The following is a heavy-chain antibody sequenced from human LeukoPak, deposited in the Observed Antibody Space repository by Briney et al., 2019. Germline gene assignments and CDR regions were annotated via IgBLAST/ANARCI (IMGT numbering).Heavy chain of an antibody. CDR2: FNPEDGET. Sequence: ASVKVSCKVSGYTLTELSMHWVRQAPGKGLEWMGGFNPEDGETIYAQKFQGRVTMTEDTSTNTAYMELSSLRSEDTAVYYCATQHSGWYGGFVDYWGRGTLVTVSS. V-gene: IGHV1-24*01. D-gene: IGHD6-19*01. CDR3: ATQHSGWYGGFVDY. CDR1: GYTLTELS. J-gene: IGHJ4*02.